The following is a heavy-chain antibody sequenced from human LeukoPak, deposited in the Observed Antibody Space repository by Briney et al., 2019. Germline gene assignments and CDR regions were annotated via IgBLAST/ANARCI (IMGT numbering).Heavy chain of an antibody. CDR2: IYYSGTT. CDR3: ARVNVKYYYYYMDV. V-gene: IGHV4-39*07. Sequence: PSETLSLTCTVSGGSITSSSYFWGWVRQPPGKGPEWIGNIYYSGTTYYNPSLKSRVTASVDASKKQFSLKLSSVTAADTAVYYCARVNVKYYYYYMDVWGKGTTVTVSS. J-gene: IGHJ6*03. CDR1: GGSITSSSYF.